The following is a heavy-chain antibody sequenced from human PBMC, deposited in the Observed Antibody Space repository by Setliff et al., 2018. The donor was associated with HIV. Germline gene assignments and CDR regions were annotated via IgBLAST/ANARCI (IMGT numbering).Heavy chain of an antibody. CDR2: VRYDGTYN. J-gene: IGHJ1*01. V-gene: IGHV3-30*02. CDR1: RFTFSSYG. CDR3: TNSASRAAAAAEYFHH. D-gene: IGHD6-13*01. Sequence: GGSLRLSCAASRFTFSSYGMHWVRQAPGKGLEWVAFVRYDGTYNYYADSVKGRFTISRDNSKNTLYLQMNSLRAEDTAVYYCTNSASRAAAAAEYFHHWGQGTLVTVSS.